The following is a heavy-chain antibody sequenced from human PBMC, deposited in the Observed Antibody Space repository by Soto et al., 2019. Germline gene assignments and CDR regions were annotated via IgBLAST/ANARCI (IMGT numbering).Heavy chain of an antibody. Sequence: GGSLRLSCAASGFTFSSYAMSWVRQAPGKGLEWASAISGSGGSTYYADSVKGRFTISRDNSKNTLYLQMNSLRAEDTAVYYCATDHRGLDSSSSLDAFDIWGQGTMVTVSS. CDR1: GFTFSSYA. V-gene: IGHV3-23*01. CDR3: ATDHRGLDSSSSLDAFDI. J-gene: IGHJ3*02. CDR2: ISGSGGST. D-gene: IGHD6-6*01.